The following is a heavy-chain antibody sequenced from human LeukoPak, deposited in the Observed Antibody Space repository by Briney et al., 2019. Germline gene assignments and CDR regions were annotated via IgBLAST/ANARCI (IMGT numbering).Heavy chain of an antibody. J-gene: IGHJ5*02. CDR1: GGSISSSSYY. CDR3: ARQYYDILTGYRFDP. Sequence: SETLSLTCTVSGGSISSSSYYWSWIRQPPGKGLEWIGYIYYSGSTYYNPSLKSRVTISVDTSKNQFSLKLSSVTAADTVVYYCARQYYDILTGYRFDPWGQGTLVTVSS. V-gene: IGHV4-30-4*01. D-gene: IGHD3-9*01. CDR2: IYYSGST.